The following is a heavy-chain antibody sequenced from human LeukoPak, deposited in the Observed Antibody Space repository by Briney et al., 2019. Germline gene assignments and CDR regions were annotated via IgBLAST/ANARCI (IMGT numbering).Heavy chain of an antibody. Sequence: PGRSLRLSCAASGISFRSYGMHWVRQAPGKGLEWVTFIWYDASNKYYAESVKGRFTISRHNSRNTVFLQMNSLRAEDTAIYYCATDISTHYFGSWGQGTLVTVSS. J-gene: IGHJ4*02. D-gene: IGHD3-9*01. V-gene: IGHV3-33*01. CDR3: ATDISTHYFGS. CDR1: GISFRSYG. CDR2: IWYDASNK.